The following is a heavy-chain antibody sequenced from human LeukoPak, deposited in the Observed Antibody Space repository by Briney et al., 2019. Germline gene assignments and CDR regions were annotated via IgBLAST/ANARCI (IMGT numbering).Heavy chain of an antibody. CDR3: AKGVKSMIVVGYYFDY. V-gene: IGHV3-23*01. Sequence: GGSLRLSCAASGFTFSSYGMSWVRQAPGKGLEWVSAISGSGGSTYYADSVKGRFTISRDNSKNTLYLQMNSLRAEDTAVYYCAKGVKSMIVVGYYFDYWGQGTLVTVSS. D-gene: IGHD3-22*01. CDR1: GFTFSSYG. J-gene: IGHJ4*02. CDR2: ISGSGGST.